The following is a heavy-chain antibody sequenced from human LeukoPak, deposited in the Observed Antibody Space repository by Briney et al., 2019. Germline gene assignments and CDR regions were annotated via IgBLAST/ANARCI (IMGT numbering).Heavy chain of an antibody. CDR3: ARGSRQWLVRLDY. V-gene: IGHV1-69*05. CDR1: GGTFSSYA. CDR2: IIPIFGTA. D-gene: IGHD6-19*01. J-gene: IGHJ4*02. Sequence: SVKVSCKASGGTFSSYAISWVRQAPGQGLEWMGRIIPIFGTASYAQKFQGRVTITTDESTSTAYMELSSLRSEDTAVYYCARGSRQWLVRLDYWGQGTLVTVSS.